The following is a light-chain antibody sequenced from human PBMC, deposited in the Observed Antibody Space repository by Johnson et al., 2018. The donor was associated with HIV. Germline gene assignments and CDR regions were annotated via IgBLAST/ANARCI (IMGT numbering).Light chain of an antibody. CDR3: GTWDCSLRVGF. V-gene: IGLV1-51*01. CDR1: SSNIGRNY. CDR2: DND. J-gene: IGLJ1*01. Sequence: QSVLTHPPSVSAAPGQKVTISCSGSSSNIGRNYVSWYQQLPGTAPKLLISDNDKRPSGIPDRFSGSKSGTSATLGITGLQTGDEADYYCGTWDCSLRVGFFGTCTMVT.